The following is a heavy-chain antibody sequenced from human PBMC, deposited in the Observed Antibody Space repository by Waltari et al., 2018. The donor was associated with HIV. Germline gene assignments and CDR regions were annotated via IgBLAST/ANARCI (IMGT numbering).Heavy chain of an antibody. CDR1: GFSFTSYA. CDR3: ASDPRSSWGKLDH. D-gene: IGHD3-16*01. J-gene: IGHJ4*02. Sequence: QVQLVESGGGVVQPGRSLRLSCTASGFSFTSYAMHWVRQAPGKGMEWVAFTWYDGSKKYYADSVKGRFSISRDNSKDTLYLEMNSLRVEDTAKYYSASDPRSSWGKLDHWGQGTVVTVSS. V-gene: IGHV3-33*01. CDR2: TWYDGSKK.